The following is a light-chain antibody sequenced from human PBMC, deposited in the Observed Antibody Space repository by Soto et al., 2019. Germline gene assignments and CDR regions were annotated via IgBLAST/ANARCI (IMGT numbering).Light chain of an antibody. J-gene: IGKJ1*01. CDR3: QQYNNWPGT. CDR2: VAS. Sequence: EIVMTQSPATLSVSPGERATLSCRASQSVSSNLAWYQQKPGQAPWLLIYVASTRATGIPARFSGSGSGTEFTLTISSSQSEDFAVYYCQQYNNWPGTFGQGTQVEIK. V-gene: IGKV3-15*01. CDR1: QSVSSN.